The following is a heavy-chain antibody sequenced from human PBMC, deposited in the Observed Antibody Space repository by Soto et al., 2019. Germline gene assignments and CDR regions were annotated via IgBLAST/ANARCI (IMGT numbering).Heavy chain of an antibody. CDR3: ARDPYYDSSGYYSYSYYGRDV. CDR1: GGSISSSNW. V-gene: IGHV4-4*02. CDR2: LYPSGST. J-gene: IGHJ6*02. Sequence: QVQLQESGPGLVKPSGTLSLTCAVSGGSISSSNWWSWVRQPPGKGLEWIGELYPSGSTNYNPSLKSQVTVSVDKAKHQFSLKLSSVTAADTAVYYCARDPYYDSSGYYSYSYYGRDVLGQGTTVTVSS. D-gene: IGHD3-22*01.